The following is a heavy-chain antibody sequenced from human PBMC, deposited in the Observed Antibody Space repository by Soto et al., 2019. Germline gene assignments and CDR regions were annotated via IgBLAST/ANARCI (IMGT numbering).Heavy chain of an antibody. CDR2: ISAYNGNT. CDR3: ARVRSSGWDYDYAFGY. J-gene: IGHJ4*02. Sequence: ASVKVSCKASGYTFTSYGISWVRQAPGQGLEWMGWISAYNGNTNYAQKLQGRVTMTTDTSTSTAYMELRSLRSDDTAVYYCARVRSSGWDYDYAFGYWGQGTLVTVSS. CDR1: GYTFTSYG. D-gene: IGHD6-19*01. V-gene: IGHV1-18*01.